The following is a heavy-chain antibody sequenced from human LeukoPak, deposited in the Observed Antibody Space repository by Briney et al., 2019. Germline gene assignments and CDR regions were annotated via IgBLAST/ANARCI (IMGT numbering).Heavy chain of an antibody. CDR2: ISSSSIYI. CDR1: GFTFSSYG. Sequence: GRSLRLSCAASGFTFSSYGMHWVRQAPGKGLEWVSSISSSSIYIYYADSVKGRFSVSRDNAKNSLYLQMNSLRAEDTAVYYCATRIVPAAMPDYWGQGTLVTVSS. D-gene: IGHD2-2*01. V-gene: IGHV3-21*01. J-gene: IGHJ4*02. CDR3: ATRIVPAAMPDY.